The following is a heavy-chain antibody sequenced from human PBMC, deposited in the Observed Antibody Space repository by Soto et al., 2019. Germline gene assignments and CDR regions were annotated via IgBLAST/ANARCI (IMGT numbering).Heavy chain of an antibody. CDR2: ISGSDGST. J-gene: IGHJ4*02. CDR3: AKSLFTHPGLVATAGLGY. V-gene: IGHV3-23*01. Sequence: GGSLRLSCAASGFTFSSYAMSWVRQAPGKGLEWVSAISGSDGSTYYADSVKGRFTISRDNSKNTLYLQMNSLIAEDTAVYYCAKSLFTHPGLVATAGLGYWGQGTLVTVSS. CDR1: GFTFSSYA. D-gene: IGHD5-12*01.